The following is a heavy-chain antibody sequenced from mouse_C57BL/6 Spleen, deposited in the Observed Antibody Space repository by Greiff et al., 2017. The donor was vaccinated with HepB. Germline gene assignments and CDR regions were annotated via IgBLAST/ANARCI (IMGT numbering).Heavy chain of an antibody. CDR1: GFTFSSYA. CDR3: TRVFYGNLGYFDY. CDR2: ISSGGDYI. Sequence: EVKVEESGEGLVKPGGSLKLSCAASGFTFSSYAMSWVRQTPEKRLEWVAYISSGGDYIYYADTVKGRFTISRDNARNTLYLQMSSLKSEDTAMYYCTRVFYGNLGYFDYWGQGTTLTVSS. J-gene: IGHJ2*01. D-gene: IGHD2-1*01. V-gene: IGHV5-9-1*02.